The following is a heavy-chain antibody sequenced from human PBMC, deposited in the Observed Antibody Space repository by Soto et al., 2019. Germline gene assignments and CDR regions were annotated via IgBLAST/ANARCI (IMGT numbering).Heavy chain of an antibody. CDR1: GFTFSSYA. CDR2: ISYDGSNK. Sequence: PGGSLRLSCAASGFTFSSYAMHWVRQAPGKGLEWVAVISYDGSNKYYADSVKGRFTISRDNSKNTLYLQMNSLRAEDTAVYYCARGSIGGIFGGSGMDVWGQGTTVTVSS. CDR3: ARGSIGGIFGGSGMDV. D-gene: IGHD3-3*01. J-gene: IGHJ6*02. V-gene: IGHV3-30-3*01.